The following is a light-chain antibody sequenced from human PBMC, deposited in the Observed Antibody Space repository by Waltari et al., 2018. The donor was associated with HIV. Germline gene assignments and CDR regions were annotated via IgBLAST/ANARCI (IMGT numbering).Light chain of an antibody. Sequence: SSELAQDPAVSVALGQTVRITCQGDSVRSYYASWYQQKPGQAPVLVVHGENNRPSGIPDRFSGSRSGNTASLTIAGAQTEDEADYSFNSRDSSGHWFFGGGTKVTVL. J-gene: IGLJ3*02. V-gene: IGLV3-19*01. CDR1: SVRSYY. CDR3: NSRDSSGHWF. CDR2: GEN.